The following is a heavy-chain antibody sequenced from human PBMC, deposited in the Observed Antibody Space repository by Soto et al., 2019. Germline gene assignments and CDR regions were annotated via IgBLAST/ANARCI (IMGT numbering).Heavy chain of an antibody. CDR1: SGSISSSNW. V-gene: IGHV4-4*02. Sequence: QVQLQESGPGLVKPSGTLSLTCAVSSGSISSSNWWSWVRQPPGKGLDGIGEIYHSGSNNYTPSLKSRVTISADNAKNQYTMKQTSVTAADKAVYYGASVYHEYTYYYYYYMDVWGKGTTVTVSS. J-gene: IGHJ6*03. CDR2: IYHSGSN. CDR3: ASVYHEYTYYYYYYMDV. D-gene: IGHD2-2*01.